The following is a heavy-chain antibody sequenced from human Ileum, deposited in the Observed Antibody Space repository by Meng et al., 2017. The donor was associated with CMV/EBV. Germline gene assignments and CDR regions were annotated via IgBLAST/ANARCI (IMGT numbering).Heavy chain of an antibody. V-gene: IGHV4-4*02. J-gene: IGHJ6*02. CDR3: AKRFFGVVHLGGMDV. CDR1: GGSISSNNW. D-gene: IGHD3-3*01. CDR2: IHDSGTT. Sequence: SETLSLTCAVSGGSISSNNWWSWVRQPPGKGLEWIGEIHDSGTTNYNPSLESRITISLDKSKNQFSLKLSSVTAADTAVYYCAKRFFGVVHLGGMDVWGQGTMVTVSS.